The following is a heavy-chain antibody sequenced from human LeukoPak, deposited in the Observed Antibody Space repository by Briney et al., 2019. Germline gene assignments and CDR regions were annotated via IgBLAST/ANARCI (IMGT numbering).Heavy chain of an antibody. CDR1: GFTFSSYG. CDR3: ARDHSGWYFDY. V-gene: IGHV3-33*01. D-gene: IGHD6-19*01. Sequence: GRSLRLSCAASGFTFSSYGMHWVRQAPGKGLEWVAVIWYDGSNKYYADSVKGRFTISRDNSKNTLYLQMNSLRAEDTAVYYCARDHSGWYFDYWGQGTLVTVSS. CDR2: IWYDGSNK. J-gene: IGHJ4*02.